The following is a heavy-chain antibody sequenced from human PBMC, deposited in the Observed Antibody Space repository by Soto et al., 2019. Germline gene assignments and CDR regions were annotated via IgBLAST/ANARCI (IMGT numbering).Heavy chain of an antibody. CDR3: ASRYCTSSSCSYFHY. D-gene: IGHD2-2*01. J-gene: IGHJ4*02. CDR2: ISSDGSST. V-gene: IGHV3-64*01. Sequence: GGSLRLSCAASGFTFSSDWMHWVRQAPGKGLEYVSAISSDGSSTYYANSVKGRFTISRDNSKNTLYLQMGSLRAEDMALYYCASRYCTSSSCSYFHYWGQGTLVTVSS. CDR1: GFTFSSDW.